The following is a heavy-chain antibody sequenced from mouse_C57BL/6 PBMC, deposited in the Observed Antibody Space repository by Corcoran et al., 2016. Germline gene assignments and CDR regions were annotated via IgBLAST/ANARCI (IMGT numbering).Heavy chain of an antibody. CDR3: ARRDGYFDY. D-gene: IGHD2-3*01. CDR2: IYPGSGNT. CDR1: GYTFTDYY. J-gene: IGHJ2*01. Sequence: QVQLKQSGAELVRPGASVKLSCKASGYTFTDYYINWVKQRPGQGLEWIARIYPGSGNTYYNEKFKGKATLTAEKSSSTAYMQLSSLTSEDSAVYFWARRDGYFDYWGQGTTLTVSS. V-gene: IGHV1-76*01.